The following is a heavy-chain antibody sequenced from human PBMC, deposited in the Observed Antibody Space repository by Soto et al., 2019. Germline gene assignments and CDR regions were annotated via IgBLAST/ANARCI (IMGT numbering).Heavy chain of an antibody. CDR2: IYPGDSDT. V-gene: IGHV5-51*01. J-gene: IGHJ4*02. CDR3: AKDRGYSLGLEGPN. CDR1: GYSFTKYW. Sequence: PGESLKISCKGSGYSFTKYWIAWVRQMPGKGLEWMGIIYPGDSDTRYSPSFQGQVIISVDKSTDTAYVHWISLRAEDTAVYYCAKDRGYSLGLEGPNWSQGTLVTVSS. D-gene: IGHD5-18*01.